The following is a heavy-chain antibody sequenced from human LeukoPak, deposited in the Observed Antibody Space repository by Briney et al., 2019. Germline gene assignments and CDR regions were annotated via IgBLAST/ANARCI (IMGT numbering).Heavy chain of an antibody. D-gene: IGHD3-3*01. CDR2: ISWDGGST. J-gene: IGHJ6*03. CDR1: GFTFDDYA. CDR3: AKDAWSGYHGDYYMDV. V-gene: IGHV3-43D*03. Sequence: GSLRLPCAASGFTFDDYAMHWVRQAPGKGLEWVSLISWDGGSTYYADSVKGRFTISRDNSKNSLYLQMNSLRAEDTALYYCAKDAWSGYHGDYYMDVWGKGTTVTVSS.